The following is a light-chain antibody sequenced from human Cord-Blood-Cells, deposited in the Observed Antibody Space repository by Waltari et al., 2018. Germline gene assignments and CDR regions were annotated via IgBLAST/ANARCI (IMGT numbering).Light chain of an antibody. CDR2: DAS. V-gene: IGKV1-33*01. CDR1: QDISNY. J-gene: IGKJ2*01. CDR3: QQYDNLPPYT. Sequence: DIQMTQSPPSLSASVGERVTITCQASQDISNYLNWYHQKPGKAPKLLIYDASNLETGVPSRFSGSGSGTDFTFTISSLQPEDIATYYCQQYDNLPPYTFGQGTKLEIK.